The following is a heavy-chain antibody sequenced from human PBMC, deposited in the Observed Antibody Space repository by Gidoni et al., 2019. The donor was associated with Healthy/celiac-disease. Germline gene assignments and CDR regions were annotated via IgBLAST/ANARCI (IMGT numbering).Heavy chain of an antibody. Sequence: EVQLVESGGGLVQPGGSLRVSCAASGFTFSSYWMRWVRQAPGKGLEWVANIKQDGSEKYYVDSVKGRFTISRDNAKNSLYLQMNSLRAEDTAVYYCARDHDYSNYYFDYWGQGTLVTVSS. CDR1: GFTFSSYW. V-gene: IGHV3-7*01. J-gene: IGHJ4*02. CDR2: IKQDGSEK. D-gene: IGHD4-4*01. CDR3: ARDHDYSNYYFDY.